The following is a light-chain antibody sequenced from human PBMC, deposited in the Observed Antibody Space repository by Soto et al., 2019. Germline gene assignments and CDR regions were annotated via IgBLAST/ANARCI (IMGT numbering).Light chain of an antibody. CDR1: SSDVGDYNY. V-gene: IGLV2-14*01. CDR3: SSYASSITRV. J-gene: IGLJ3*02. Sequence: QSALTQPASVSGSPGQSITISCTGTSSDVGDYNYVSWYQQHPGKAPKLMIYDVSNRPSGVSNRFSGSKSGNTASLTISGLQAEDEADYYCSSYASSITRVYGGGTKLTVL. CDR2: DVS.